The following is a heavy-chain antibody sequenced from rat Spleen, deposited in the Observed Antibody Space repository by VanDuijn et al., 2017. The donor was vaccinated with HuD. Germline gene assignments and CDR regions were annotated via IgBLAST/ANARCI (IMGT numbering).Heavy chain of an antibody. V-gene: IGHV5-7*01. CDR3: TREGYGGYRGSFDY. J-gene: IGHJ2*01. Sequence: EVQLVESGGGLVQPGRSLKLSCAVSGFTFSHYYMAWVRQAPKNGLEWVASISWDGSSTYYPDSVKGRFTISRDNAKNALYLQMNNLRSEDTALYYCTREGYGGYRGSFDYWGQGVMVTVSS. CDR2: ISWDGSST. D-gene: IGHD1-11*01. CDR1: GFTFSHYY.